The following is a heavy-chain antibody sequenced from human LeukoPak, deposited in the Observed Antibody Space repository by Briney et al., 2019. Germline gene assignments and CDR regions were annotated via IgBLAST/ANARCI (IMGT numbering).Heavy chain of an antibody. CDR3: AKGQSMVRGVFDY. CDR1: GFTFSTYA. CDR2: LSSGGGTT. J-gene: IGHJ4*02. Sequence: GESLRLSCAASGFTFSTYAMSWLRQAPGKGLGWVSVLSSGGGTTYYADSVKGRFTISRDNSKNTLYLQMNSLRVEDTAVYYCAKGQSMVRGVFDYWGQGTLVTVSS. V-gene: IGHV3-23*01. D-gene: IGHD3-10*01.